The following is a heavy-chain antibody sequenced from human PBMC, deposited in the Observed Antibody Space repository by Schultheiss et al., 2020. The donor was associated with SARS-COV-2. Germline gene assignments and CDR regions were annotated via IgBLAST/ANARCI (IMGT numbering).Heavy chain of an antibody. CDR1: EFTFSNYD. Sequence: GGSLRLSCAASEFTFSNYDMHWVRQATGKGLEWVSGISSAGDTYYAGSVQGRFTISRDNSKNTLYLQMNSLRAEDTAVYYCAKGGNYYDSSGYLYYFDYWGQGTLVTVSS. CDR3: AKGGNYYDSSGYLYYFDY. J-gene: IGHJ4*02. CDR2: ISSAGDT. D-gene: IGHD3-22*01. V-gene: IGHV3-13*01.